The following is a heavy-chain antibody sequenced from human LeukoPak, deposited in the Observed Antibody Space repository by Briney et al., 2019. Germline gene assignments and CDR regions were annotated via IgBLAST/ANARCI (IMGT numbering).Heavy chain of an antibody. CDR1: GFTVSNNY. CDR3: VRNSGELGA. V-gene: IGHV3-53*01. CDR2: IYSGGST. J-gene: IGHJ5*02. D-gene: IGHD2-21*01. Sequence: GGSLRLSCAASGFTVSNNYMSWVRRAAGKGLEWVALIYSGGSTYYADSVKGRFTISRDNSKNTLHLQMNSLGAEDTAVYYCVRNSGELGAWGQGTLVTVSS.